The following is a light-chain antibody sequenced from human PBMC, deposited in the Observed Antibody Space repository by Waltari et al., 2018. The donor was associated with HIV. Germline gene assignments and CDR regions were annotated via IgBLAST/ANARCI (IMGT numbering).Light chain of an antibody. CDR2: RNS. CDR3: ATWDDSLSGWV. Sequence: QSVLTQPPSASGTPGQRVTFSCSGSSSNIGSNYLYWYQQCPGTAPKLLIYRNSQRPAGCPYRFSGSQSGTSASLAISGLRSEDDADYYCATWDDSLSGWVFGGGTQLTVL. V-gene: IGLV1-47*01. J-gene: IGLJ3*02. CDR1: SSNIGSNY.